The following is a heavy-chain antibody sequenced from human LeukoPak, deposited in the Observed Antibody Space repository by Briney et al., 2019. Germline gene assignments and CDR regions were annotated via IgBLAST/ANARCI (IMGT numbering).Heavy chain of an antibody. CDR2: IWVDGTRK. CDR1: GFPFSQHG. CDR3: VAVLVPVAFWHFDV. V-gene: IGHV3-33*01. J-gene: IGHJ2*01. Sequence: PGTSLRLSCAMSGFPFSQHGYHWVRQAPGKGLEWTAVIWVDGTRKYYADSVEGRFTISRDNSKSTLYLQIDSLRPEDTAVYYCVAVLVPVAFWHFDVWGRGTQVTVSS. D-gene: IGHD2-2*01.